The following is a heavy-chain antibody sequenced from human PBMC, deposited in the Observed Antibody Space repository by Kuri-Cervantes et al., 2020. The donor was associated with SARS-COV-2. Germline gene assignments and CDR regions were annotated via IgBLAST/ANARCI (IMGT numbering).Heavy chain of an antibody. CDR2: IFYDGSKT. CDR3: ARLNGAYSNYFDY. V-gene: IGHV3-30*07. CDR1: GFTFSSYA. Sequence: GESLKISCAASGFTFSSYAIHWVRQAPGKGLEWVAGIFYDGSKTYYADSVNGRFTISRDNSRNILYLQMNTLRAEDTAVYYCARLNGAYSNYFDYWGQGILVTVSS. J-gene: IGHJ4*02. D-gene: IGHD7-27*01.